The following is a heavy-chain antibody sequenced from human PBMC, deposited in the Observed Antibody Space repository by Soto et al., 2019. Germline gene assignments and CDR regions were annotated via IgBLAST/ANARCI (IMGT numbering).Heavy chain of an antibody. J-gene: IGHJ6*03. CDR3: AREGSSNYYYMDV. D-gene: IGHD2-2*01. V-gene: IGHV3-21*01. Sequence: PGGSLRLSCAASGFTFSSYSMNWVRQAPGKGLEWVSSISSSSYIYYADSVKGRFTISRDNAKNSLYLQMNSLRAEDTAVYYCAREGSSNYYYMDVWGKGTTVTVS. CDR1: GFTFSSYS. CDR2: ISSSSYI.